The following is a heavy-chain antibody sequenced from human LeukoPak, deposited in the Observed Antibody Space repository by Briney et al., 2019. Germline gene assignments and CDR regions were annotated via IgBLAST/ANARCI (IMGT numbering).Heavy chain of an antibody. CDR1: RFSFRRLW. CDR3: EKEGAYPIITYDS. V-gene: IGHV3-7*01. Sequence: GCSLRLSCPASRFSFRRLWMNWVHQAPAKGREGVDNVKGDGTEKYYVDSVKGRFSISRDNAKNSFYLQMDSLRAEDTAVYYCEKEGAYPIITYDSWGQGALVTVSS. J-gene: IGHJ5*01. D-gene: IGHD3-10*01. CDR2: VKGDGTEK.